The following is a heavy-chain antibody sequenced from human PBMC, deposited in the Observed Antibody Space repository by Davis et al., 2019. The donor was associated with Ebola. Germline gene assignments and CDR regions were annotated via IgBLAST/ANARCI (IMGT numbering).Heavy chain of an antibody. CDR3: TTEPIYCSSTSCYPYYFDY. CDR1: GFTFSSYA. Sequence: PGGSLRFSCAASGFTFSSYAMHWVRQAPGKGLEWVGRIKSKTDGGTTDYAAPVKGRFTISRDDSKNTLYLQMNSLKTEDTAVYYCTTEPIYCSSTSCYPYYFDYWGQGTLVTVSS. D-gene: IGHD2-2*01. J-gene: IGHJ4*02. CDR2: IKSKTDGGTT. V-gene: IGHV3-15*01.